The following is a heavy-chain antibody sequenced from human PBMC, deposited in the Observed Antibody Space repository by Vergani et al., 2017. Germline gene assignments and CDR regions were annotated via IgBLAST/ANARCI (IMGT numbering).Heavy chain of an antibody. D-gene: IGHD3-9*01. CDR1: GFTFSSYA. V-gene: IGHV3-23*04. J-gene: IGHJ3*02. Sequence: EVQLVESGGGLVKPGGSLRLSCAASGFTFSSYAMSWVRQAPGKGLEWVSAISGSGGSTYYADSVKGRFTISRDNSKNTLYLQMNSLRAEDTAVYYCAKSKGYDILPGYYTEHAFDIWGQGTMVTVSS. CDR2: ISGSGGST. CDR3: AKSKGYDILPGYYTEHAFDI.